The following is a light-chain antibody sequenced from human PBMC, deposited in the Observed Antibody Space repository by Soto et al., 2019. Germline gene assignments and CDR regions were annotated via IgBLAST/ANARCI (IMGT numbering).Light chain of an antibody. CDR1: RTDGNGHAY. Sequence: QSALTQPAPVSWSPGQSIAISCIGERTDGNGHAYVSWYQHLLGQALHLIIYVVYIRLSGVSDRFSGSESGNTASLIISRLQAEDEADYFCTSYTARSLFYVFGAGTKVTVL. CDR2: VVY. CDR3: TSYTARSLFYV. J-gene: IGLJ1*01. V-gene: IGLV2-14*03.